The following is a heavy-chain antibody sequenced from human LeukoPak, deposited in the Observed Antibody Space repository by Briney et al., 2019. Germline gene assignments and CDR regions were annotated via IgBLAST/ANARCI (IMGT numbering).Heavy chain of an antibody. Sequence: PSETLSLTCAVSGYSLGKNYYWGWIRQPPGKGLEWIGRIYGTGSTSYNPSLMNRVTMSVDTSKNQFSLKLSSVTAADTAVYYCARGDGRDGYKGRLEYWGQGNLVTVSS. D-gene: IGHD5-24*01. J-gene: IGHJ4*02. V-gene: IGHV4-38-2*01. CDR2: IYGTGST. CDR3: ARGDGRDGYKGRLEY. CDR1: GYSLGKNYY.